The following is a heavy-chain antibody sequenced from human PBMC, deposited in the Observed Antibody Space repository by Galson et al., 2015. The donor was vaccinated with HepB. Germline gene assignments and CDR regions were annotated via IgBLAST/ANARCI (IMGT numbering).Heavy chain of an antibody. J-gene: IGHJ4*02. V-gene: IGHV3-30-3*01. CDR2: ISYDGSNK. CDR3: ARDYIRHVKIVVVGTLDY. D-gene: IGHD3-22*01. CDR1: GFTFSSYA. Sequence: SLRLSCAASGFTFSSYAMHWVRQAPGKGLEWVAVISYDGSNKYYADSVKGRFTISRDNSKNTLYLQMNSLRAEDTAVYYCARDYIRHVKIVVVGTLDYWGQGTLVTVSS.